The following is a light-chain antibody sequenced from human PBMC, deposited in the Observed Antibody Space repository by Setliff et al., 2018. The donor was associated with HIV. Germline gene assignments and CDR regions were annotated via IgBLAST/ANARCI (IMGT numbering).Light chain of an antibody. J-gene: IGLJ2*01. V-gene: IGLV2-14*01. CDR2: EVS. Sequence: QSALAQPASVSGSPGQSITISCTGTSSDVGDYNCVSWYQQHPGKAPKVMISEVSNRPSGVSNRFSGSKSGNTASLTISGLRAEAEADYYCFSYAGANIVLFGGGTKVTVL. CDR3: FSYAGANIVL. CDR1: SSDVGDYNC.